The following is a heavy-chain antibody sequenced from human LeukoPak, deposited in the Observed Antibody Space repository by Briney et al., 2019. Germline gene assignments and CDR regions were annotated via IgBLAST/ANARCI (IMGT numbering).Heavy chain of an antibody. CDR3: ARGRPLLWFGESPETRNWFDP. CDR2: INPSGCST. Sequence: GASVKVSCMASGYTFPSYYMHWVRQAPGQGLEWMGIINPSGCSTSYAQKFQGRVTMTRDTSTSTVYMELSSLRSEDTAVYYCARGRPLLWFGESPETRNWFDPWGQGTLVTVSS. V-gene: IGHV1-46*01. D-gene: IGHD3-10*01. CDR1: GYTFPSYY. J-gene: IGHJ5*02.